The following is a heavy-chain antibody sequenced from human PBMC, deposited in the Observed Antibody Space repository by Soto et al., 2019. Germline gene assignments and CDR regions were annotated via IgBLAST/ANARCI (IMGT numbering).Heavy chain of an antibody. CDR2: ISGSDNSI. D-gene: IGHD2-15*01. V-gene: IGHV3-23*01. CDR1: GFTFSSYA. CDR3: AKGVSGSCYSGSDY. Sequence: GGSLRLSCAASGFTFSSYAMSWVRQAPGKGLEWVSGISGSDNSITYADSVKGRFTISRDNTKNTLYLQMNSLRAEDTAVYYCAKGVSGSCYSGSDYWGQGNLVTVSS. J-gene: IGHJ4*02.